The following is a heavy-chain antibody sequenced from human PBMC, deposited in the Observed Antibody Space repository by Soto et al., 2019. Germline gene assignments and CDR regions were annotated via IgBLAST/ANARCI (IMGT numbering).Heavy chain of an antibody. CDR2: INAGNGNT. CDR3: ARGPSCGCFDF. CDR1: GYTFTIYA. D-gene: IGHD5-12*01. V-gene: IGHV1-3*01. J-gene: IGHJ4*02. Sequence: GASVKVSCKASGYTFTIYAIHWVRQAPGQGLERMGWINAGNGNTKSSQKFQGRNTNTSDTSANTAYMELTSLTSVVTVLYYCARGPSCGCFDFWGQGTLVTVSS.